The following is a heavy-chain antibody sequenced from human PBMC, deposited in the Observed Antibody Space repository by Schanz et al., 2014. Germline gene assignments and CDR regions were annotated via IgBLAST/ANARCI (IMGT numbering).Heavy chain of an antibody. CDR1: GFAFSVYG. V-gene: IGHV3-30*19. CDR3: ARDLEGYDGGGGGFDP. Sequence: QVQMVESGGGVVQPGRSLRLSCAASGFAFSVYGMHWVRQAPGKGLEWVSCTNGDGTNAKYADSVKGRFTISRDNSKNTLYLQMNSLRAEDTAVYYCARDLEGYDGGGGGFDPWGQGTLVTVSS. D-gene: IGHD2-21*01. J-gene: IGHJ5*02. CDR2: TNGDGTNA.